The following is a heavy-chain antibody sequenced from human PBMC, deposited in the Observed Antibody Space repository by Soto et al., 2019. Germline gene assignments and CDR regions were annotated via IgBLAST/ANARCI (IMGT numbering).Heavy chain of an antibody. J-gene: IGHJ4*02. V-gene: IGHV1-24*01. Sequence: ASVKVSCKVSGYTLTELSMHWVRQAPGKGLEWMGGFDPEDGETIYAQKFQGRVTMTRNTSISTAYMDLSSLRSEDTAVYFCARRKERSGPHYFDSWGQGTLVTVSS. CDR1: GYTLTELS. D-gene: IGHD6-25*01. CDR3: ARRKERSGPHYFDS. CDR2: FDPEDGET.